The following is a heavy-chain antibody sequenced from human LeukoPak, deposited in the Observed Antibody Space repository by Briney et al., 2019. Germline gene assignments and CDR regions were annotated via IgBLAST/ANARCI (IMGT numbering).Heavy chain of an antibody. Sequence: PGGSLRLSCAASGFTFSSYGMHWVRQAPGKGLEWVAVISYDGSNKYYADSVKGRFTMSRDNSKNTLYLQMNSLRAEDTAVYYCARDCSGGSCWLGIDWFDPWGQGTLVTVSS. V-gene: IGHV3-30*03. CDR1: GFTFSSYG. CDR2: ISYDGSNK. D-gene: IGHD2-15*01. J-gene: IGHJ5*02. CDR3: ARDCSGGSCWLGIDWFDP.